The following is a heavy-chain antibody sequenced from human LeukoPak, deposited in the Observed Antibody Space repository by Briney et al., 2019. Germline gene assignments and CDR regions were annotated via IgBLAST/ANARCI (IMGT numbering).Heavy chain of an antibody. Sequence: PGGSLRPSCAASGFTFSSYSMNWVRQAPGKGLEWVSYISSSSSTIYYADSVKGRFTISRDNAKNSLYLQMNSLRAEDTAVYYCARDITYSSGWYGSPSDYWGQGTLVTVSS. CDR2: ISSSSSTI. V-gene: IGHV3-48*01. D-gene: IGHD6-19*01. CDR1: GFTFSSYS. CDR3: ARDITYSSGWYGSPSDY. J-gene: IGHJ4*02.